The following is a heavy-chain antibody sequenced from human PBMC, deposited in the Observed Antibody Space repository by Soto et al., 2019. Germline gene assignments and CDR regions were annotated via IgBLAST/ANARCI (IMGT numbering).Heavy chain of an antibody. CDR2: IIPMSGGP. V-gene: IGHV1-69*06. J-gene: IGHJ5*02. CDR1: GGTFNSFS. CDR3: TRRGRQSANWFDP. Sequence: SVKVSCKASGGTFNSFSIDWVRQAPGQGLEWMGGIIPMSGGPNYAQRFQGRVTFSADKSTNTVYMEVNSLTYEDTAVYYCTRRGRQSANWFDPWGQGTLVTVSS.